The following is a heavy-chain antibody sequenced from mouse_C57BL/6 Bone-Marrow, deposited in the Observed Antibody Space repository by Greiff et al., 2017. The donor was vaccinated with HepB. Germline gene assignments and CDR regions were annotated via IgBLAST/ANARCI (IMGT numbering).Heavy chain of an antibody. CDR1: GFTFSSYA. Sequence: EVMLVESGEGLVKPGGSLKLSCAASGFTFSSYAMSWVRQTPEKRLEWVAYISSGGDYIYYADTVKGRFTISRDNARNTLYLQMSSLKSEDTAMCYCTRDPYYSNYDYWGQGTTLTVSS. J-gene: IGHJ2*01. CDR3: TRDPYYSNYDY. V-gene: IGHV5-9-1*02. CDR2: ISSGGDYI. D-gene: IGHD2-5*01.